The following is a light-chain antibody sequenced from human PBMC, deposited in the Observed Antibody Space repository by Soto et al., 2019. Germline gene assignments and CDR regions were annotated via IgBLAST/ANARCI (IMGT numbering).Light chain of an antibody. V-gene: IGKV3-15*01. CDR1: QSVSSSY. Sequence: EIVLTQSPGTLSLSPGERATLSCRASQSVSSSYLAWYQQKPGQAPRLLIYGASTRATGIPARFSGSGSGTEFTLTITSLQSEDFALYFCQQYNDWPPLTFGGGTKVEVK. CDR2: GAS. J-gene: IGKJ4*01. CDR3: QQYNDWPPLT.